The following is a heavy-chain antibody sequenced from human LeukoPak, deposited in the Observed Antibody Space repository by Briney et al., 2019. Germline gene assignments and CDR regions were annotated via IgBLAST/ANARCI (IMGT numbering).Heavy chain of an antibody. CDR1: GFPISSYD. V-gene: IGHV4-4*09. J-gene: IGHJ4*02. CDR3: ARQIRPYDSSNYHGSLRAYYFDF. Sequence: SETLSLTCTVTGFPISSYDWSWIRQPPGKGLEWIGFIYTSAYTNHNPSLKSRVTISVDRSKNQFSLKLSSVTAADTAVYFCARQIRPYDSSNYHGSLRAYYFDFWGQGTQVTVSS. CDR2: IYTSAYT. D-gene: IGHD3-22*01.